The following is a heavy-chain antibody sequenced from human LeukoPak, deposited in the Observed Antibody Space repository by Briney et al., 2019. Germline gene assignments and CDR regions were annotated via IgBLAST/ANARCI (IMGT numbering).Heavy chain of an antibody. CDR1: GFTFSSSA. V-gene: IGHV3-23*01. Sequence: GGSLRLSCAASGFTFSSSAMSWVRQAPGKGLEWVSGISASGSGTYYADSVKGRFTISRDNSKNTLYLQMNSLRAEDTAVYYCAKVVGGSASPYYFDYWGQGTLVTVSS. D-gene: IGHD3-10*01. CDR2: ISASGSGT. CDR3: AKVVGGSASPYYFDY. J-gene: IGHJ4*02.